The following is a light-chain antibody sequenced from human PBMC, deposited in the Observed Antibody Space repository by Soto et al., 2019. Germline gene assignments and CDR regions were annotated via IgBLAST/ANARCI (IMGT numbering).Light chain of an antibody. Sequence: DIQMTQSPSSLSASVGDRVTITCRASEGINNCLNWYQQKTGEAPKLLIFVASNLQGGVPSRFSGSVSGTDFTLTISSLQPEDFATYFCQQSYSTPYTFGQGTKLEIK. V-gene: IGKV1-39*01. CDR2: VAS. CDR1: EGINNC. CDR3: QQSYSTPYT. J-gene: IGKJ2*01.